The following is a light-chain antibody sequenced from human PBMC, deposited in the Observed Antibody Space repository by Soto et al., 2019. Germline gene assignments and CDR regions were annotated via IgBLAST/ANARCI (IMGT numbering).Light chain of an antibody. Sequence: AIQMTQSPSSLSASVGDSVTITCRASQDIGRFLGWFQQKPGKAPELLIYAASHLHGGVPSRFSGSGSGTDFTLTISSLQPADLATYYCLQNYNYPWTFGQGTKVEIK. CDR2: AAS. CDR1: QDIGRF. J-gene: IGKJ1*01. CDR3: LQNYNYPWT. V-gene: IGKV1-6*01.